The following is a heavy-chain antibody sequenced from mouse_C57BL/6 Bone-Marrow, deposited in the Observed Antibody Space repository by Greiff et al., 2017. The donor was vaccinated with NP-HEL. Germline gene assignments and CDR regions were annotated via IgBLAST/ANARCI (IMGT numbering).Heavy chain of an antibody. J-gene: IGHJ2*01. D-gene: IGHD2-1*01. V-gene: IGHV1-63*01. Sequence: QVQLQQSGAELVRPGTSVKMSCKASGYTFTNYWIGWAKQRPGHGLEWIGDIYPGGGYTNYNEKFKGKATLTADKSSSTAYMQCSSLTSEDSAIYYCARSYGNYYCDYWGQGTTLTVSS. CDR3: ARSYGNYYCDY. CDR1: GYTFTNYW. CDR2: IYPGGGYT.